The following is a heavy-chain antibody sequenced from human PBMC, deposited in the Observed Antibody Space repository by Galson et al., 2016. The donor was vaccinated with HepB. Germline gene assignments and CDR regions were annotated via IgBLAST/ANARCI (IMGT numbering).Heavy chain of an antibody. CDR2: LSFDGINK. J-gene: IGHJ4*02. Sequence: SLRLSCAASGFTFSDYAIHWVRQAPGKGLEWVAVLSFDGINKYYADSVKGRFTISRDNSKNTVSLQMNSLRAEDTAVYYCAKDAYTWRWLLSFFPDYWGQGTLVTVSS. D-gene: IGHD5-24*01. V-gene: IGHV3-30*04. CDR3: AKDAYTWRWLLSFFPDY. CDR1: GFTFSDYA.